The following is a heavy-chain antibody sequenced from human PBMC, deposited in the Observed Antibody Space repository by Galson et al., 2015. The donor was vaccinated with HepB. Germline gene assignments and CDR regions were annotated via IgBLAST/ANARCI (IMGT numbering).Heavy chain of an antibody. J-gene: IGHJ1*01. D-gene: IGHD2-21*01. CDR3: ARDPYCGGDCYLGGYFQH. CDR2: ISSSSSTI. CDR1: GFTFSSYS. V-gene: IGHV3-48*02. Sequence: SLRLSCAASGFTFSSYSMNWVRQAPGKGLEWVSYISSSSSTIYYADSVKGRFTISRDNAKNSLYLQMNSLRDEDTAVYYCARDPYCGGDCYLGGYFQHWGQGTLVTVSS.